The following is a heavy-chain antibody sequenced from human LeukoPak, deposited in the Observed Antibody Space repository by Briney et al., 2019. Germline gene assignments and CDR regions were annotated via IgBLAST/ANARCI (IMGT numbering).Heavy chain of an antibody. CDR1: GFTFDEHD. Sequence: GGSLRLSCAASGFTFDEHDMFWVRQVPGKGLEWVCLISKDGGNKQYADSVKGRFSVSRDNNRNSLSLQMNSLRSEDTALYFCAKRSGAPNNFDYWGQGALVTVSS. CDR2: ISKDGGNK. D-gene: IGHD1-1*01. V-gene: IGHV3-43*02. CDR3: AKRSGAPNNFDY. J-gene: IGHJ4*02.